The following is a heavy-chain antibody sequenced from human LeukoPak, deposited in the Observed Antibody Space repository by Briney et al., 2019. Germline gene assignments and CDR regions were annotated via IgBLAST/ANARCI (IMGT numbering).Heavy chain of an antibody. D-gene: IGHD4-23*01. J-gene: IGHJ4*02. CDR1: GGSISSYY. V-gene: IGHV4-59*01. Sequence: PSEILSLTCTVSGGSISSYYWSWIRQPPGKGLEWIGYIYYSGSTNYNPSLKSRVTISVDTSKNQFSLKLSSVTAADTAVYYCARNLYGGNLNYFDYWGQGTLVTVSS. CDR3: ARNLYGGNLNYFDY. CDR2: IYYSGST.